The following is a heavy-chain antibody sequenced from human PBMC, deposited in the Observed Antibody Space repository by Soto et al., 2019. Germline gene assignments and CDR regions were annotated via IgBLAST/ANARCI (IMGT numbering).Heavy chain of an antibody. Sequence: SLRLSCAASGFTFSSYAMHWVRQAPGKGLEWVAVISYDGSNKYYADSVKGRFTISRDNSKNTLYLQMNSLRAEDTAVYYCARGRVRYYDSSGYSNFDYWGQGTLVTVSS. V-gene: IGHV3-30-3*01. CDR2: ISYDGSNK. D-gene: IGHD3-22*01. CDR3: ARGRVRYYDSSGYSNFDY. CDR1: GFTFSSYA. J-gene: IGHJ4*02.